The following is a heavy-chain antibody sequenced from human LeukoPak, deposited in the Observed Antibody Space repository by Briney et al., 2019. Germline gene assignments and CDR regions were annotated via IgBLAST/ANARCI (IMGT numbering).Heavy chain of an antibody. V-gene: IGHV4-39*07. CDR2: IYYSGST. Sequence: SETLSPTCTVSGGSISSSSYYWGWIRQPPGKGLEWIGSIYYSGSTYYNPSLKSRVTISVDTSKNQFSLKLSSVTAADTAVYYCARTEESYFDYWGQGTLVTVSS. CDR3: ARTEESYFDY. CDR1: GGSISSSSYY. J-gene: IGHJ4*02.